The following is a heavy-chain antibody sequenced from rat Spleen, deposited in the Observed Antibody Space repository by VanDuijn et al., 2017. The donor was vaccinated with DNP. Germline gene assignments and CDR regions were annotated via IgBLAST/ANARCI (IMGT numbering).Heavy chain of an antibody. V-gene: IGHV2-19*01. J-gene: IGHJ2*01. CDR1: GFSLADFS. CDR3: ARWDSYYPVDY. CDR2: IRANGVT. D-gene: IGHD1-6*01. Sequence: QVQLKESGPGLVQPSQTLSLTCTVSGFSLADFSVHWVRQTPEKGLEWMGRIRANGVTDYHSALRSRLSISRDTSKSQVLLKMTSRETEDTAISFCARWDSYYPVDYWGQGVMVTVSS.